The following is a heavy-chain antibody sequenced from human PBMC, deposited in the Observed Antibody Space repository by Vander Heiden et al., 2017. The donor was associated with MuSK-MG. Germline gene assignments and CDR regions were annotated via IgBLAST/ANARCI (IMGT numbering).Heavy chain of an antibody. CDR1: GFTFHDHG. CDR2: ITYNSITI. V-gene: IGHV3-9*01. Sequence: EVQLVESGGGLVQSGRSLRLSCAASGFTFHDHGMPWVRQVPGKGLEWVSGITYNSITIGYADSVKGRFTISRDNAKNSLYLQMNSLRAEDTALYYCAKDYDSSGYKSYAFNIWGQGTKVTVSS. CDR3: AKDYDSSGYKSYAFNI. D-gene: IGHD3-22*01. J-gene: IGHJ3*02.